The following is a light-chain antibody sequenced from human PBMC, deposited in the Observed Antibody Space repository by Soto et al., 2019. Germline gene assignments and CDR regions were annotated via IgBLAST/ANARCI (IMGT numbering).Light chain of an antibody. CDR1: STDVGGYNY. J-gene: IGLJ3*02. CDR2: EVS. Sequence: QSALTQPASVSGSPGQSIAISCTGTSTDVGGYNYVSWYQQHPGKAPKLMIYEVSNRPSGVSNRFSGAKSGNTASLTSSGLQAEDEADYYCSSYTSDSTLVFGGGTKVTVL. V-gene: IGLV2-14*01. CDR3: SSYTSDSTLV.